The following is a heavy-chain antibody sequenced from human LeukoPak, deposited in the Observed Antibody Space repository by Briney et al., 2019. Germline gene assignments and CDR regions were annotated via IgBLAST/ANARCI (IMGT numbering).Heavy chain of an antibody. CDR3: ARDYGGSSPFDY. D-gene: IGHD4-23*01. CDR2: ISSSGSTI. J-gene: IGHJ4*02. Sequence: PGGSLRLSCAASGFTFSSYAMSWVRQAPGKGLGWVSYISSSGSTIYYADSVKGRFTISRDNAKNNAKNSLYLQMNSLRAEDTAVYYCARDYGGSSPFDYWGQGTLVTVSS. V-gene: IGHV3-48*03. CDR1: GFTFSSYA.